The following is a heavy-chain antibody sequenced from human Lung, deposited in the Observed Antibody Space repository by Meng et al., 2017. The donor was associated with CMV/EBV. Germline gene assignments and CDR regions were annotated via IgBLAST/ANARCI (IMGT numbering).Heavy chain of an antibody. J-gene: IGHJ4*02. Sequence: LTXXASGFTFSSYTMNWVRQAPGKGLEWVSYISNSGSAKYYADSLRGRFTISRDNAKNSLYLQMNSLRADDTAVYYCARSLFDSNDPFDYWGQGPVVTVSS. CDR3: ARSLFDSNDPFDY. D-gene: IGHD3-22*01. V-gene: IGHV3-48*04. CDR1: GFTFSSYT. CDR2: ISNSGSAK.